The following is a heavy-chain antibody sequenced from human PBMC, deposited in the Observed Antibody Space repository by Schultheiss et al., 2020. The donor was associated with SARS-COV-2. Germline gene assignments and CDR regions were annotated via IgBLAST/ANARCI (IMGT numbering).Heavy chain of an antibody. V-gene: IGHV4-59*08. Sequence: GSLRLSCTVSGGSISSYYWSWIRQPPGKGLEWIGYIYYSGSTNYNPSLKSRVTISVDTSKNQFSLKLSSVTAADTAVYYCARPRTIGDWYFDLWGRGTLVTVSS. J-gene: IGHJ2*01. CDR3: ARPRTIGDWYFDL. CDR1: GGSISSYY. D-gene: IGHD1-14*01. CDR2: IYYSGST.